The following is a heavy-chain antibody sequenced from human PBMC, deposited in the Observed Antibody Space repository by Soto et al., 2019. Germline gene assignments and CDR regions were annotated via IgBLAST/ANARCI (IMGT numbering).Heavy chain of an antibody. V-gene: IGHV3-48*01. CDR1: GFTFSSYS. CDR3: ARGPHYDFWSGYYTGVVSPPQH. CDR2: ISSSSSTI. Sequence: GGSLRLSCAASGFTFSSYSMNWVRQAPGKELEWVSYISSSSSTIYYADSVKGRFTISRDNAKNSLYLQMNSLRAEDTAVYYCARGPHYDFWSGYYTGVVSPPQHWGQGTLVTVSS. J-gene: IGHJ4*02. D-gene: IGHD3-3*01.